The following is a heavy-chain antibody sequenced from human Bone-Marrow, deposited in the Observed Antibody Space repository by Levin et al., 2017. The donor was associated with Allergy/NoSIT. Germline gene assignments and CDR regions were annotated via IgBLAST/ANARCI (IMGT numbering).Heavy chain of an antibody. CDR2: IYYSGST. V-gene: IGHV4-39*07. CDR1: GGSISSSSYY. Sequence: PSETLSLTCTVPGGSISSSSYYWGWIRQPPGKGLEWIGSIYYSGSTYYNPSLKSRVTISVDTSKNQFSLKLSSVTAADTAVYYCARDAYNWFDPWGQGTLVTVSS. J-gene: IGHJ5*02. CDR3: ARDAYNWFDP.